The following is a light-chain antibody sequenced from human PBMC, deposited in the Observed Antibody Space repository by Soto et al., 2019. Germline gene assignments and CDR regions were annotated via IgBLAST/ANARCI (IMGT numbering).Light chain of an antibody. CDR1: QSVGSN. CDR3: QQRSDWPVT. CDR2: DAS. Sequence: EIVITHSPATLSVSPWERATLSCRASQSVGSNLAWYQQKPGQAPRLLIYDASNRATGIPARFSGSGSGTDFALTISSLEPEDFAVYYCQQRSDWPVTFGQGIRLEIK. J-gene: IGKJ5*01. V-gene: IGKV3-11*01.